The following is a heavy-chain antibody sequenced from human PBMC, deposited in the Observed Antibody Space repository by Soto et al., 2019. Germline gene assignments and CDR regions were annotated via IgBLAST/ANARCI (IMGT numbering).Heavy chain of an antibody. D-gene: IGHD2-2*01. CDR1: GYTFTSYG. CDR3: ARVVPAVPYRDYYYYFLDV. V-gene: IGHV1-18*01. CDR2: ISAYNGNT. J-gene: IGHJ6*03. Sequence: ASVKVSCKASGYTFTSYGISWVRQAPGQGLEWMGWISAYNGNTNYAQKLQGRVTMTTDTSTSTAYMELRSLRSDDTAVYYCARVVPAVPYRDYYYYFLDVSAKGTSVIGSS.